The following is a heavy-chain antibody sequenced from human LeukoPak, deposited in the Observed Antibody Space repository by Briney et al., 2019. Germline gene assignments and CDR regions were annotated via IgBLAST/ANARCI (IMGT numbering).Heavy chain of an antibody. V-gene: IGHV3-11*03. J-gene: IGHJ4*02. CDR3: TRTVGLGPGGHFDY. Sequence: GGSLRLSCAASGFIFRGYYMSWIRQAPGKGLEWVAYISDSGSYTNHADSVRGRFTISRDNAKKSLFLQMINLRVDDTAVYYCTRTVGLGPGGHFDYWGQGALVTVSS. CDR1: GFIFRGYY. D-gene: IGHD4-23*01. CDR2: ISDSGSYT.